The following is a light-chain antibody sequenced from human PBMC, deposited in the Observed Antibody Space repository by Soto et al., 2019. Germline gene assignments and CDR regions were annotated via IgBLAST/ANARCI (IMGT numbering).Light chain of an antibody. CDR2: QVS. CDR3: SSYTRANTHV. V-gene: IGLV2-14*01. CDR1: SSDVGNYNY. Sequence: QSALTQPASVSGSPGQSITISCTGTSSDVGNYNYVSWYQQHPGKAPQLMIFQVSNRASGVSNRFSGSKSGDTASLTISGLQAEDEADYYCSSYTRANTHVFGTGTKLTVL. J-gene: IGLJ1*01.